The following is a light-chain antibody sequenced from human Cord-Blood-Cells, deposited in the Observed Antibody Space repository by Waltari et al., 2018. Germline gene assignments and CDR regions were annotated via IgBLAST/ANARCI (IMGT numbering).Light chain of an antibody. CDR2: EDN. Sequence: NFMLTQPHSVSESPGKTVTISCTRSSGSLPSNYVQWYQQRPGSSPTTVIYEDNQRPSGVPDRFSGSIDSSSNSASLTISGLKTEDEADYYCQSYDSSNHWVFGGGTKLTVL. CDR1: SGSLPSNY. J-gene: IGLJ3*02. V-gene: IGLV6-57*01. CDR3: QSYDSSNHWV.